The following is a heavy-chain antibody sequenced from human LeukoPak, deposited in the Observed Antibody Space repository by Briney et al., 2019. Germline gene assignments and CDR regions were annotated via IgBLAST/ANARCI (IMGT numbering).Heavy chain of an antibody. Sequence: PGGSLRLSCAASGFTFDDYGMSWVRQAPGKGLEWVSGINWNGGSTGYADSVKGRFTISRDNSKNTLYLQMNSLRAEDTAVYYCARGSITMIVVVNFDYWGQGTLVTVSS. J-gene: IGHJ4*02. CDR2: INWNGGST. CDR3: ARGSITMIVVVNFDY. V-gene: IGHV3-20*04. CDR1: GFTFDDYG. D-gene: IGHD3-22*01.